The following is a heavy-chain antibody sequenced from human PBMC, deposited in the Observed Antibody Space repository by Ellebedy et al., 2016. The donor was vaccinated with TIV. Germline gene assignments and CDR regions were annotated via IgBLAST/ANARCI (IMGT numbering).Heavy chain of an antibody. V-gene: IGHV6-1*01. D-gene: IGHD7-27*01. J-gene: IGHJ4*02. CDR3: ARTGDRGRAFDY. CDR2: TYYRSKWSN. Sequence: SQTLSLTXXISGDSVSSNSAAWNWIRQSPSRGLEWLGRTYYRSKWSNDYAVSVKSRITINPDISKNHFSLQLNSVTPEDTAVYYCARTGDRGRAFDYWGQGTLVTVSS. CDR1: GDSVSSNSAA.